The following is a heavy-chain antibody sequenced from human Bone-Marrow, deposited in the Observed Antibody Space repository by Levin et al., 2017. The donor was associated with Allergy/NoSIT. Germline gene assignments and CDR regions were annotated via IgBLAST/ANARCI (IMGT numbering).Heavy chain of an antibody. J-gene: IGHJ4*02. CDR3: AREWEVLDF. D-gene: IGHD1-26*01. CDR1: EDIFSKYV. CDR2: FIPMSGTS. Sequence: KISCKASEDIFSKYVITWVRQAPGQGLEWMGGFIPMSGTSNYAQRFQGRVTITADESLTTAFMELSSLTSEDTAVYFCAREWEVLDFWGQGTLVTVSS. V-gene: IGHV1-69*01.